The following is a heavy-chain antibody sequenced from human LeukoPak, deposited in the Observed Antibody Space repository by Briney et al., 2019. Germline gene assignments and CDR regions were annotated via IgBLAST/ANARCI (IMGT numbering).Heavy chain of an antibody. V-gene: IGHV4-30-4*01. CDR3: ARAYPYYYDPSGYYFEY. Sequence: SETLSLTCTVSDGSISSDDHYWSWIRQPPGKGLEWIVHIHHSGGTYSNPSLKGRVIISIDTSKNQFSLKLNSVSAADTAVYYCARAYPYYYDPSGYYFEYRGQGTLVTVSS. J-gene: IGHJ4*02. CDR1: DGSISSDDHY. CDR2: IHHSGGT. D-gene: IGHD3-22*01.